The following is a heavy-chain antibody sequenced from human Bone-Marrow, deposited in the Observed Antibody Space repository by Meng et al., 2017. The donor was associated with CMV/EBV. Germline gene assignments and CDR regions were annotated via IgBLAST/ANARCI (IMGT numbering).Heavy chain of an antibody. D-gene: IGHD3-16*01. CDR3: ARDPTGEYYFHY. CDR2: IYYSGST. J-gene: IGHJ4*02. Sequence: SETLSLTCTVSGGSISSYYWSWIRQPPGKGLEWIGYIYYSGSTNYNPSLKSRVTISVDTSKNQFSLKLSSVTAADTAVYYCARDPTGEYYFHYWGQGTLVTVSS. V-gene: IGHV4-59*01. CDR1: GGSISSYY.